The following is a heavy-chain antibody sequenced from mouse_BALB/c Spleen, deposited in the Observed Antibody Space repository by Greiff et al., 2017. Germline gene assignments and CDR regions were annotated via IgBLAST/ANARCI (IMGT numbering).Heavy chain of an antibody. Sequence: VQLKESGAELVRPGALVKLSCKASGFNIKDYYMHWVKQSPEQGLEWIGWIDPENGNTIYDPKFQGKASITADTSSNTAYLQLSSLTSEDTAVYYCARGGYDWYFDVWGAGTTVTVSS. J-gene: IGHJ1*01. CDR1: GFNIKDYY. CDR2: IDPENGNT. CDR3: ARGGYDWYFDV. D-gene: IGHD2-2*01. V-gene: IGHV14-1*02.